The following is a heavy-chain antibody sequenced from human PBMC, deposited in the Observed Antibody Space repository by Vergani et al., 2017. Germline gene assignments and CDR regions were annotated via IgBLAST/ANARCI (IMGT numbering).Heavy chain of an antibody. V-gene: IGHV4-31*03. J-gene: IGHJ6*02. CDR2: IYYSGST. Sequence: QVQLQESGPGLVKPSQTLSLTCTVSGGSISSGGYYWSWIRQHPGKGLEWIGYIYYSGSTYYNPSLKSRVTISVDTSKNQFSLKLSSVTAADTAVYYCARDHVSTYSSSLYRFDGDYYYGMDVWGQGTTVTVSS. CDR1: GGSISSGGYY. D-gene: IGHD6-13*01. CDR3: ARDHVSTYSSSLYRFDGDYYYGMDV.